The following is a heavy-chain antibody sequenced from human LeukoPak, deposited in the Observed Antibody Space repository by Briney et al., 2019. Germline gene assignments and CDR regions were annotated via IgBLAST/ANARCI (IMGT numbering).Heavy chain of an antibody. CDR1: GFTFSSYW. V-gene: IGHV3-74*01. J-gene: IGHJ4*02. CDR3: AREVYDFWSGFPDY. D-gene: IGHD3-3*01. Sequence: GGSLRLSCAVSGFTFSSYWMHWVRQAPGKGLVWVSRINSDGSSTSYADSVKGRFTISRDNAKNTLYLQMNSLRAEDTAVYYCAREVYDFWSGFPDYWGQGTLVTVSS. CDR2: INSDGSST.